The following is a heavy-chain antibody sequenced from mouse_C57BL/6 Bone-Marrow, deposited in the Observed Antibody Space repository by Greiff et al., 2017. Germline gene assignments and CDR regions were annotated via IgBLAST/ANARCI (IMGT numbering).Heavy chain of an antibody. CDR1: GYSFTGYY. V-gene: IGHV1-42*01. D-gene: IGHD2-2*01. CDR2: INPSTGGT. CDR3: APGVTTPYYFDY. J-gene: IGHJ2*01. Sequence: VQLQQSGPELVKPGASVKISCKASGYSFTGYYMNWVKQSPEKSLEWIGEINPSTGGTTYNQKFKAKATLTVDESSSTAYMQLKSLTSEDSAVYYCAPGVTTPYYFDYWGQGTTLTVSS.